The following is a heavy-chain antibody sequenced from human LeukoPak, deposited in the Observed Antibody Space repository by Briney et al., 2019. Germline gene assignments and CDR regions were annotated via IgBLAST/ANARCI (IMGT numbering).Heavy chain of an antibody. V-gene: IGHV4-59*01. CDR2: IYYSGST. CDR3: ARDFSGYDRGYFDL. CDR1: GGSISSYY. Sequence: SETLSLTCTVSGGSISSYYWSWIRQPPGKGLEGIGYIYYSGSTNYNPSLKSRVTISVDTSKNQFSLKLSSVTAADTAVYYCARDFSGYDRGYFDLWGRGTLVTVSS. D-gene: IGHD5-12*01. J-gene: IGHJ2*01.